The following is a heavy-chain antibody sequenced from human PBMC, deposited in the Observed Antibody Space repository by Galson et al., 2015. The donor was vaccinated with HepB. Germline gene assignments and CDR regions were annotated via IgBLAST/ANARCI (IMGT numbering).Heavy chain of an antibody. CDR3: ARDGDIVVVPAALDY. Sequence: SLRLSCAASGFTFSSYGMHWVRQAPGKGLEWVAVIWYDGSNKYYADSVKGRFTISRDNSKNTLYLQMNSLRAEDTAVYYCARDGDIVVVPAALDYWGQGTLVTVSS. V-gene: IGHV3-33*01. CDR1: GFTFSSYG. CDR2: IWYDGSNK. D-gene: IGHD2-2*01. J-gene: IGHJ4*02.